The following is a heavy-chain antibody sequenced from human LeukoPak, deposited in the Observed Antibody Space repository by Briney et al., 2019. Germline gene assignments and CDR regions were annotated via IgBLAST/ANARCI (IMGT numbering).Heavy chain of an antibody. CDR1: GGSISSYY. V-gene: IGHV4-59*01. CDR3: ARGKYSSSWYPVLYYYYGMDV. CDR2: IYYSGST. J-gene: IGHJ6*02. Sequence: SETLSLTCTVSGGSISSYYWSWIRQPPGKGLEWIGYIYYSGSTNYNPSLKSRVTISVDTSKNQFSLKLSSVTAADTAVYYCARGKYSSSWYPVLYYYYGMDVWGQGTTVTVSS. D-gene: IGHD6-13*01.